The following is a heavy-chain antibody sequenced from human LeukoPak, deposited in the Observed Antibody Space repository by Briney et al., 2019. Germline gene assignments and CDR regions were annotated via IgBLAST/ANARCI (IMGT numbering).Heavy chain of an antibody. V-gene: IGHV3-23*01. CDR3: AKKPHDYSASSDYGWYYYHSLDV. J-gene: IGHJ6*03. CDR1: GFTFSSYA. Sequence: GGSLRLSCAASGFTFSSYAMSWVRQAPGKGLEWVSAISGNGGSTYYADSVKGRFTISRDNSKNTPYLQMNSLSAEAKAVYYCAKKPHDYSASSDYGWYYYHSLDVWGNGTTVTVSS. D-gene: IGHD3-22*01. CDR2: ISGNGGST.